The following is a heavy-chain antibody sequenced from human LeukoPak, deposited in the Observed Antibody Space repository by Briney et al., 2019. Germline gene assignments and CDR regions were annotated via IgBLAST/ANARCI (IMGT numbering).Heavy chain of an antibody. Sequence: ASVKVSCKASGGTFSSYTISWVRQAPGQGLEWMGRIIPILGIANYAQKFQGRVTITADKSTSTAYMELSSLRSEDTAVYYCARSTYGDYPAAAFGIWGQGTMVTVSS. D-gene: IGHD4-17*01. CDR2: IIPILGIA. CDR3: ARSTYGDYPAAAFGI. V-gene: IGHV1-69*02. J-gene: IGHJ3*02. CDR1: GGTFSSYT.